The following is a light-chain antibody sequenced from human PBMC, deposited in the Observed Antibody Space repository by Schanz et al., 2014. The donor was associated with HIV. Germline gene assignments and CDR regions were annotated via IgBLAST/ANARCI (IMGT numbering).Light chain of an antibody. J-gene: IGKJ2*01. CDR1: QSVSNN. Sequence: EIVMTQSPATLYVSPGEGATLSCRASQSVSNNVAWYQQKPGQAPRLLIYGASSRATGIPDRFSGSGSGTDFTLSISRLEPEDFAVYYCQQYDSSSYTYGQGTKLEIK. CDR3: QQYDSSSYT. V-gene: IGKV3-20*01. CDR2: GAS.